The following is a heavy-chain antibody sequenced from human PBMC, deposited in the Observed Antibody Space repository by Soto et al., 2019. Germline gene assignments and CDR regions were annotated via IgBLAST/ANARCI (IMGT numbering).Heavy chain of an antibody. V-gene: IGHV3-74*01. CDR3: ASGIGDYKTPRYYYYMDV. Sequence: PGGSLRLSCAASGFTFSSYWMHWVRQAPGKGLVWVSRINSDGSSTSYADSVKGRFTISRDNAKNTLYLQMNSLRAEDTAVYYCASGIGDYKTPRYYYYMDVWGKGTTVTVSS. J-gene: IGHJ6*03. CDR1: GFTFSSYW. CDR2: INSDGSST. D-gene: IGHD4-17*01.